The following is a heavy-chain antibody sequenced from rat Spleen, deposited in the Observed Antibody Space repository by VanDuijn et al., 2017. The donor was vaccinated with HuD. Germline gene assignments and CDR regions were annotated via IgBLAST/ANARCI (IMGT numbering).Heavy chain of an antibody. V-gene: IGHV2-72*01. CDR3: ARHNSGHYFDY. D-gene: IGHD4-3*01. CDR2: IWAGGGT. CDR1: GFSLTSYH. Sequence: VQLKESGPGLVQPSQTLSLTCTVSGFSLTSYHVSWVRQPPGKSLVWMGTIWAGGGTNYNSAVQSRLSISRDTSKSQVFLKMNSLQTEDTATYYCARHNSGHYFDYWGQGVMVTVSS. J-gene: IGHJ2*01.